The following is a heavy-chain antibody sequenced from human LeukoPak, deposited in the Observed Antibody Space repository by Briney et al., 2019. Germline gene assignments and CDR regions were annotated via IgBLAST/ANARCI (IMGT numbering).Heavy chain of an antibody. CDR1: SYY. CDR3: ARGIGDRSYFDY. V-gene: IGHV5-51*01. CDR2: IYHGNSGT. D-gene: IGHD4-17*01. J-gene: IGHJ4*02. Sequence: SYYNCCVSRLPGEGGEWMGIIYHGNSGTSYNPSFQGQVTISADKSISTVYLQWSNLKASDTALYYCARGIGDRSYFDYWGQGTLVTVSS.